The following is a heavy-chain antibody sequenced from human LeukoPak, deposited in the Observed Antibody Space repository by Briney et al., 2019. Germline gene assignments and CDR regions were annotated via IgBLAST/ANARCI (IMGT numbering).Heavy chain of an antibody. CDR2: ISSSSSYI. D-gene: IGHD3-3*01. J-gene: IGHJ4*02. V-gene: IGHV3-21*04. CDR1: GFTFSSYS. Sequence: GGSLRLSCAGSGFTFSSYSMNWVRQAPGKGLEWVSSISSSSSYIYYADSVKGRFTISRHNAKKSLYLQMNSLRAEDTAVYYCAKEYYDFWSGYPHDYWGQGTLVTVSS. CDR3: AKEYYDFWSGYPHDY.